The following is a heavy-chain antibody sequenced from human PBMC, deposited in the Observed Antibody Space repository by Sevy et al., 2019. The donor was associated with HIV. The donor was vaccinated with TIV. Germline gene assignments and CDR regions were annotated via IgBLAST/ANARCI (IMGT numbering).Heavy chain of an antibody. D-gene: IGHD6-13*01. V-gene: IGHV3-30*03. Sequence: GGSLRLSCAASAFTFSTYAMHWVRQAPGKGLEWVADLSYDGSHKYYADSVKGRFTISRDDSKSSLYLQMNTLRAEDTAVYYCARDAGYSVNWYPRFDPWGQGTLVTVSS. CDR3: ARDAGYSVNWYPRFDP. CDR1: AFTFSTYA. CDR2: LSYDGSHK. J-gene: IGHJ5*02.